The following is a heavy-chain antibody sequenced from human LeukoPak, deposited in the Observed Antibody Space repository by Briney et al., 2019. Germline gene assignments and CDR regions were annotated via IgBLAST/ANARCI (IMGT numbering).Heavy chain of an antibody. CDR3: ARYPPTYNSGLSDTFDM. J-gene: IGHJ3*02. D-gene: IGHD5-18*01. CDR1: GGSITSYY. CDR2: IYHSGST. V-gene: IGHV4-59*01. Sequence: PSETLSLTCTVSGGSITSYYWSWIRQPPGKGLEWIGYIYHSGSTNYNPSLKSRVTISVDTSKNQFSLKLSSVTAADTAVYYCARYPPTYNSGLSDTFDMWGQGTMVTVSS.